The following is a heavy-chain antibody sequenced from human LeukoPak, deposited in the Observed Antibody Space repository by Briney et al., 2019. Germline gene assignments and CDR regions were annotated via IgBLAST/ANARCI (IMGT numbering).Heavy chain of an antibody. CDR3: AKGIVGATPFDY. Sequence: GGSLRLSCAASGFTFDDYAMHWVRQAPGKGLEWVSGISWNSGSIGYADSVKGRFTISRDNAKNSLYLQMNSLRAEDTALYYCAKGIVGATPFDYWGQGTLVTVSS. CDR1: GFTFDDYA. D-gene: IGHD1-26*01. CDR2: ISWNSGSI. J-gene: IGHJ4*02. V-gene: IGHV3-9*01.